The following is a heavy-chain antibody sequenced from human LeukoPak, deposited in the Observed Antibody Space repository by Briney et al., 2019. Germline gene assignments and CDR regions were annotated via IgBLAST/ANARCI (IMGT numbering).Heavy chain of an antibody. Sequence: SETLSLTCTVSGGSISSGGYYWSWIRQHPGKGLVWIGYIYYSGSTYYNPSLKSRVTISVDTSKNQFSLKLSSVTAADTAVYYCARVVVVIGGNWFDPWGQGTLVTVSS. CDR1: GGSISSGGYY. D-gene: IGHD3-22*01. J-gene: IGHJ5*02. CDR3: ARVVVVIGGNWFDP. CDR2: IYYSGST. V-gene: IGHV4-31*03.